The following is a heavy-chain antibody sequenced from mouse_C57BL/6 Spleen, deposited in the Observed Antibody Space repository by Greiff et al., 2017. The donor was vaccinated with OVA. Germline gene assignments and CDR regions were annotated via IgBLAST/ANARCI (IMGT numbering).Heavy chain of an antibody. CDR3: TLYESSDKWAMDY. CDR2: IRNKANNHAT. CDR1: GFTFSDAW. D-gene: IGHD1-1*01. V-gene: IGHV6-6*01. Sequence: EVHLVESGGGLVQPGGSMKLSCAASGFTFSDAWMDWVRQSPEKGLEWVAEIRNKANNHATYYAESVKGRFTISRDDSKSSVYLQMNSLRAEDTGIYYCTLYESSDKWAMDYWGQGTSVTVSS. J-gene: IGHJ4*01.